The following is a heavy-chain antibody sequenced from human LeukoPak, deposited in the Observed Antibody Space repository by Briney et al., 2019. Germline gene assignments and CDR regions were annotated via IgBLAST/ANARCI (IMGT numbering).Heavy chain of an antibody. Sequence: GGSLRPSCAASGFTFSDYYMSWIRQAPGKGLEWVSYISSSGSTIYYADSVKGRFTISRDNAKNSLYLQMNSLRAEDTAVYYCARPDYGDYRKFDYWGQGTLVTVSS. CDR2: ISSSGSTI. D-gene: IGHD4-17*01. CDR1: GFTFSDYY. CDR3: ARPDYGDYRKFDY. J-gene: IGHJ4*02. V-gene: IGHV3-11*01.